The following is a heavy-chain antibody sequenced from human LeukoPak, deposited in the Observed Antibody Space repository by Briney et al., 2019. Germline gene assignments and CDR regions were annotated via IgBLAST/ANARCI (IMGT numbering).Heavy chain of an antibody. CDR3: ARAAGRTTVTTRLAYYFDY. V-gene: IGHV4-30-4*08. J-gene: IGHJ4*02. D-gene: IGHD4-11*01. Sequence: PSETLSLTCTVSGGSISSGDYYWSWVRQPPGKGLEWIGYIYYSGSTYYNPSLKSRVTISVDTSKNQFSLKLSSVTAADTAVYYCARAAGRTTVTTRLAYYFDYWGQGTLVTVSS. CDR2: IYYSGST. CDR1: GGSISSGDYY.